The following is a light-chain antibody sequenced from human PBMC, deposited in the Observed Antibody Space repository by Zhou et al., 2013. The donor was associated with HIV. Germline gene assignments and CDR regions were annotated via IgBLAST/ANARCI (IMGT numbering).Light chain of an antibody. Sequence: DIQMTQSPSSLSASVGDRVTITCRASQDISNYLAWYQQKPGRAPKLLIYAASTLQSGVPSRFSGSGSGTDFTLTISSLQPEDVSTYYCQKYNSVPWTFGPGTQSGYRT. V-gene: IGKV1-27*01. CDR3: QKYNSVPWT. CDR2: AAS. J-gene: IGKJ3*01. CDR1: QDISNY.